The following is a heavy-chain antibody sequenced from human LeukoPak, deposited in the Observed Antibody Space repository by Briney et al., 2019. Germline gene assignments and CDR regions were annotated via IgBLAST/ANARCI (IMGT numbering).Heavy chain of an antibody. CDR3: ARDYHGSGSLTTFDY. J-gene: IGHJ4*02. CDR2: INPRGGSA. CDR1: GYTFTSFY. D-gene: IGHD3-10*01. Sequence: VASVKVSCKASGYTFTSFYMHWVRQAPGQGLEWMGIINPRGGSATSAQEFQGRVTLTRDTSTSTVYIELSSLRSEDTAVYYCARDYHGSGSLTTFDYWGQGTLVTVSS. V-gene: IGHV1-46*01.